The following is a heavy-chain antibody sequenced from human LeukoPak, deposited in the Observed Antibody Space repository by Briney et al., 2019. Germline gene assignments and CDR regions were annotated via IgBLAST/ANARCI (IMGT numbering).Heavy chain of an antibody. D-gene: IGHD3-3*01. CDR3: AKVGFSEMEWLLYSDH. CDR2: ISGSSGHT. Sequence: PGGSLSLSRAASGFTFSSYTINWVRQAPGKGLEWVSAISGSSGHTYYADSVKGRFTISRDNSKNTLYLQMNSLRAEDTAVYYCAKVGFSEMEWLLYSDHWGQGTLVTVSS. V-gene: IGHV3-23*01. CDR1: GFTFSSYT. J-gene: IGHJ4*02.